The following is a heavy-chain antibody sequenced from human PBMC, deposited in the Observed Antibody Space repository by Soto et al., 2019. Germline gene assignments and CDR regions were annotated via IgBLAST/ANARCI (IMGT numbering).Heavy chain of an antibody. D-gene: IGHD3-16*01. J-gene: IGHJ4*02. CDR3: ARQGGDEVDC. CDR1: GVFITSNIYY. Sequence: PSETLCLTCTVSGVFITSNIYYWSWILQHPGQGLEWIGCFDHSGNTYYNPSLKRRVFISVNTSKNLFSLRQNSVTDADTAVYYCARQGGDEVDCWGQGTLVTVSS. CDR2: FDHSGNT. V-gene: IGHV4-31*03.